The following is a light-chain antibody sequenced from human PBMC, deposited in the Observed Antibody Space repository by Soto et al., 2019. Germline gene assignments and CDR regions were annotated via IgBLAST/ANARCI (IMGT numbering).Light chain of an antibody. J-gene: IGKJ4*01. CDR1: QAVSTW. CDR2: AAS. CDR3: QQGASFPRT. V-gene: IGKV1-12*01. Sequence: DIQMTQSPSSVSASVGDTVTITCRASQAVSTWLAWYQQKPGGAPKLLIYAASTLQSGVPSRFSGSGSGTDFTLTIRSLQREDFATYYCQQGASFPRTFGGGTKVEIK.